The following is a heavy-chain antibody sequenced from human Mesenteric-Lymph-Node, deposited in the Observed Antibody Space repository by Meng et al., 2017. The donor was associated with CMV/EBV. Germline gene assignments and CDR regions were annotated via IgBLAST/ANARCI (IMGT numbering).Heavy chain of an antibody. J-gene: IGHJ4*02. Sequence: GESLKISCAASGFTFRSYAMSWVRQAPGKGLEWISVISGSGGNTYYADSVKGRFTISRDNSKNTLYLQMNSLRAEDTAVYYCTRSLHSTSWTSDYWGQGTLVTVSS. D-gene: IGHD2-2*01. V-gene: IGHV3-23*01. CDR2: ISGSGGNT. CDR1: GFTFRSYA. CDR3: TRSLHSTSWTSDY.